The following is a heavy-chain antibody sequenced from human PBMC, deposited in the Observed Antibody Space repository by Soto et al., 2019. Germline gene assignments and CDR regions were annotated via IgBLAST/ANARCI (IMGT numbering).Heavy chain of an antibody. CDR3: ARGPPYCSGGSCYSPAFDNWFDP. V-gene: IGHV1-18*01. CDR1: GYTFTSYG. D-gene: IGHD2-15*01. J-gene: IGHJ5*02. Sequence: ASVKVSCKASGYTFTSYGISWVRQAPGQGXEWMGWISAYNGNTNYAQKLQGRVTMTTDTSTSTAYMELRSLGSDDTAVYYCARGPPYCSGGSCYSPAFDNWFDPWGQGTLVTVSS. CDR2: ISAYNGNT.